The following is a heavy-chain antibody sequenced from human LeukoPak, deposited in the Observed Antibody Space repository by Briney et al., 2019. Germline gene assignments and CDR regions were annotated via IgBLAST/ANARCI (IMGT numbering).Heavy chain of an antibody. J-gene: IGHJ5*02. CDR1: GYTFTSYD. CDR2: MNPNSGNT. Sequence: ASVKVSCKASGYTFTSYDINWVRQATGQGLEWMGWMNPNSGNTGYAQKFQGRVTITRDTSISTAYMKLSSLRSEDTAVYYCARAGYCSSTSCRSWFDPWGQGTLVTVSS. CDR3: ARAGYCSSTSCRSWFDP. D-gene: IGHD2-2*01. V-gene: IGHV1-8*01.